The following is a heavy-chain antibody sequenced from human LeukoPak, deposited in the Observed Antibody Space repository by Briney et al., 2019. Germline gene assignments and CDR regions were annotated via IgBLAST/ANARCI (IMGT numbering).Heavy chain of an antibody. CDR1: GFTVNNNY. D-gene: IGHD3-10*02. J-gene: IGHJ4*02. Sequence: PGGSLRLSCAASGFTVNNNYMNWVRQAPGKGLEGVSVIYSGGYTFYADSVKGRFTISRDNSKNTLYLKMNSLSAEDTAVYYCTADAISGGKLDYWGQGTLVTVSS. CDR3: TADAISGGKLDY. CDR2: IYSGGYT. V-gene: IGHV3-66*01.